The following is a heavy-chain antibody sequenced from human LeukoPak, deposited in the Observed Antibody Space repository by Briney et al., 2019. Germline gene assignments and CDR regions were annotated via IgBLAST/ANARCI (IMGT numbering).Heavy chain of an antibody. CDR3: ARSGYYYGSGSHSDY. Sequence: GGSLRLSCAASGFTVSSNYMSWVRQAPGKGLEWVSVIYSGGSTYYADSVKGRFTISRDNSKNTLYLQMNSLRAEGSAVYYCARSGYYYGSGSHSDYWGQGTLVTVSS. V-gene: IGHV3-53*01. CDR1: GFTVSSNY. D-gene: IGHD3-10*01. J-gene: IGHJ4*02. CDR2: IYSGGST.